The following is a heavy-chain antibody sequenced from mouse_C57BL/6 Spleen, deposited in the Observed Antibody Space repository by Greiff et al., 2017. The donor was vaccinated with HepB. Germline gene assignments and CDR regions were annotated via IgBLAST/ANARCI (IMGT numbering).Heavy chain of an antibody. D-gene: IGHD2-5*01. CDR1: GYTFTSYD. CDR2: IYPRDGST. J-gene: IGHJ3*01. V-gene: IGHV1-85*01. Sequence: VQLQQSGPELVKPGASVKLSCKASGYTFTSYDINWVKQRPGQGLEWIGWIYPRDGSTKYNEKFKGKATLTVDTSSSTAYMELHSLTSADSAVYFCARGYSNYVTWFAYWGQGTLVTVSA. CDR3: ARGYSNYVTWFAY.